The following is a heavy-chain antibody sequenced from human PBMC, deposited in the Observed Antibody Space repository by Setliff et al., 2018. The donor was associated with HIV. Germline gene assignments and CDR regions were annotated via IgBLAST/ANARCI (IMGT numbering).Heavy chain of an antibody. CDR1: GFTFSSYA. D-gene: IGHD3-10*01. V-gene: IGHV3-30*16. Sequence: GGSLRLSCAASGFTFSSYAMHWVRQATGKGLEWVAVISYDGSNKYYADFVKGRFTISRDNSKNTLYLQMDSLRAEDTAVYYCARSVIGYYYYGMDVWGQGTTVTVSS. J-gene: IGHJ6*02. CDR3: ARSVIGYYYYGMDV. CDR2: ISYDGSNK.